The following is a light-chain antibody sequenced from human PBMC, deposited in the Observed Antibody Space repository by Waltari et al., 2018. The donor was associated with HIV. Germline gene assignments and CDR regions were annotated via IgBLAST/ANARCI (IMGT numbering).Light chain of an antibody. CDR2: GKN. CDR3: NSRDSSGNHYV. J-gene: IGLJ1*01. V-gene: IGLV3-19*01. CDR1: SLRSYY. Sequence: SSELTQDPAVSVALGQTVRITCQGDSLRSYYASWYQQKQGQAPVLVIYGKNNRPSGFPDRFSGSSSGNTASLIITGAQAEDDADYYCNSRDSSGNHYVFGTGTKVTVL.